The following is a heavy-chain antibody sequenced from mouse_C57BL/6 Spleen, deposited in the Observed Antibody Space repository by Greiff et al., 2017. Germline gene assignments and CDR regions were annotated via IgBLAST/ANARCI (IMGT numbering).Heavy chain of an antibody. CDR1: GYTFTDYE. D-gene: IGHD1-1*01. V-gene: IGHV1-15*01. CDR3: RVTTVVEGWYFDV. J-gene: IGHJ1*03. Sequence: QVQLQQSGAELVRPGASVTLSCKASGYTFTDYEMHWVKQTPVHGLEWIGAIDPETGGTAYNQKFKGKAILTADKSSSTAYMELRSLTSEDSAVYYCRVTTVVEGWYFDVWGTGTTVTVS. CDR2: IDPETGGT.